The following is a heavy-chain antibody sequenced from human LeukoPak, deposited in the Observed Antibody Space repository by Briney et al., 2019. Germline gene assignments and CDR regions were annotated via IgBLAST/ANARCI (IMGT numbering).Heavy chain of an antibody. Sequence: PGRSLRLSCAASGFTFSSYAMHWVRQAPGKGLEWVAVISYDGSNKYYADSVKGRFTISRDNSKNTLYLQMNSLRAEDTAVYYCASMSRDGYNLRYWGQGTLVTVS. CDR1: GFTFSSYA. J-gene: IGHJ4*02. V-gene: IGHV3-30*01. CDR2: ISYDGSNK. D-gene: IGHD5-24*01. CDR3: ASMSRDGYNLRY.